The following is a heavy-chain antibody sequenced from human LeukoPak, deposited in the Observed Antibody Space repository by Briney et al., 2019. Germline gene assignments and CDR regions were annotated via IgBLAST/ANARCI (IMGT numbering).Heavy chain of an antibody. CDR1: GFTFTSSA. CDR3: AREKGFRMGFDI. D-gene: IGHD1-14*01. CDR2: INGGNGNT. Sequence: GASVKVSCKASGFTFTSSAIHWMRQAPGQRLEWMGWINGGNGNTKFSQNFQGRVTITRDTSASTAYMELSSLRSGDTAMYYCAREKGFRMGFDIWGQGTMVTVSS. J-gene: IGHJ3*02. V-gene: IGHV1-3*01.